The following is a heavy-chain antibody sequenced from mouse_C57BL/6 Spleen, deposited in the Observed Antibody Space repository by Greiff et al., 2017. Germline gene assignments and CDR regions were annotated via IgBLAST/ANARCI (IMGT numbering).Heavy chain of an antibody. J-gene: IGHJ2*01. CDR1: GYSFTSYY. V-gene: IGHV1-66*01. D-gene: IGHD1-1*01. CDR2: IYPGSGNT. Sequence: AQLQQFGPELVKPGASVKISCKASGYSFTSYYIHWVKQRPGQGLEWIGWIYPGSGNTKHNEKFKGKATLTADTSSSAAYMQLSSLTSEDSAVYYCASYGSSDYFDYWGQGTTLTVSS. CDR3: ASYGSSDYFDY.